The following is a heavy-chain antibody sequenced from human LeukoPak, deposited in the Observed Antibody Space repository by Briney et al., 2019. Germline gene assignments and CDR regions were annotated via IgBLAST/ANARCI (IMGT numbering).Heavy chain of an antibody. CDR1: GFAFSSYS. CDR2: ISSSSSTI. J-gene: IGHJ6*02. CDR3: ARVPLRDYYYGMDV. Sequence: GGSLRLSCAASGFAFSSYSMNWVRQAPGKGLEWVSYISSSSSTIYYADSVKGRFTISRDNAKNSLHLQMNSLRAEDTAVYYCARVPLRDYYYGMDVWGQGTTVTVSS. V-gene: IGHV3-48*01.